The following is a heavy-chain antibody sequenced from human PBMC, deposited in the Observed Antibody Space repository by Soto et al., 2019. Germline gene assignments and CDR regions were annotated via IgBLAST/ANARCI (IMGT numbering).Heavy chain of an antibody. CDR2: ISHSGST. V-gene: IGHV4-34*01. D-gene: IGHD2-2*01. J-gene: IGHJ3*02. CDR1: GGSFSAYH. CDR3: ARGECSSNYCFTRWALDI. Sequence: PSETLSLTCAVSGGSFSAYHWTWIRQTPGKGLEWIGEISHSGSTNYKPSLKSRVTISADPSKKQSSLNLTSMTAADSGVYYCARGECSSNYCFTRWALDIWGQGTVVTVSS.